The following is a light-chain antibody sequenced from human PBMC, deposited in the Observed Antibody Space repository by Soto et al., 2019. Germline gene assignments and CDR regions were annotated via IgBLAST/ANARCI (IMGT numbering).Light chain of an antibody. Sequence: DIQLTQSPSSLSASVGDRVTITCRASQGISSYLAWYQQEPGKAPKLLIYAASTLQSGVPSRFSGSGSGTEFTLTISSLQPEDFATYYCQQLNSYPRITFGGGTKVHIK. V-gene: IGKV1-9*01. CDR3: QQLNSYPRIT. CDR1: QGISSY. CDR2: AAS. J-gene: IGKJ4*01.